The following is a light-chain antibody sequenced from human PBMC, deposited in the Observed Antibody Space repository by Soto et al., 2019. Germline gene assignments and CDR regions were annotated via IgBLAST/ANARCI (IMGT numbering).Light chain of an antibody. J-gene: IGLJ1*01. CDR1: SSVVGSYNL. V-gene: IGLV2-23*02. Sequence: QFLLAQPPSLSGSPEQSITIPCPGTSSVVGSYNLVSWYQHHPGTAPKLIIYEVTKRPSGVSNRFSASKSGNTASLTISGLQAEDDADYYCCSYAPTRNSYVFGSGTKVTVL. CDR2: EVT. CDR3: CSYAPTRNSYV.